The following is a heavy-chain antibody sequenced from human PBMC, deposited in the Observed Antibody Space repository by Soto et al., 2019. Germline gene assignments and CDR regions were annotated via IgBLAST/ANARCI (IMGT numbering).Heavy chain of an antibody. CDR1: GFTFSSYA. J-gene: IGHJ5*02. CDR3: AKESALLLPTAPYNWFDP. CDR2: ISGSGGST. D-gene: IGHD2-21*01. V-gene: IGHV3-23*01. Sequence: GGSLRLSCAASGFTFSSYAMSWVRQAPGKGLEWVSAISGSGGSTYYADSVKGRFTISRDNSKNTLYLQMNSLRAEDTAVYYCAKESALLLPTAPYNWFDPWGQGTLVTVSS.